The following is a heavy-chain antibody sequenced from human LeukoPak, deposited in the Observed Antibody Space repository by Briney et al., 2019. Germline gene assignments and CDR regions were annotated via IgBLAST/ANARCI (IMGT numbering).Heavy chain of an antibody. J-gene: IGHJ3*02. CDR2: ISSSSTI. CDR3: ARDRYDYVWGSYRYFSDAFDI. CDR1: GFTFSSYS. D-gene: IGHD3-16*02. V-gene: IGHV3-48*02. Sequence: GGSLRLSCAASGFTFSSYSMTWVRQAPGKGLEWVSYISSSSTIYYADSVKGRFTISRDNAKNSLYLQMNSLRDEDTAVYYCARDRYDYVWGSYRYFSDAFDIWGQGTMVTVSS.